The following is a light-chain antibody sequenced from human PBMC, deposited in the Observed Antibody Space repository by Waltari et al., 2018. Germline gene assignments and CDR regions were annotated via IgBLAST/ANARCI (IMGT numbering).Light chain of an antibody. CDR1: SSDAGTYKY. CDR2: DVS. Sequence: QSALTQPRSVSGSPGQSVTISCTGTSSDAGTYKYVSWHQHHPGQAPKLIIFDVSKRPSGVPDRFAGSKSGDTASLTISGLQAEDEADYYCCSYTVSNTLLFGGGTKLTVL. V-gene: IGLV2-11*01. CDR3: CSYTVSNTLL. J-gene: IGLJ3*02.